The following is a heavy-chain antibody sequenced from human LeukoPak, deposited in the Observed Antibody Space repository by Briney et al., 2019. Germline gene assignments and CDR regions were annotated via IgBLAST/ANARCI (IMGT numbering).Heavy chain of an antibody. CDR3: AKGDISMIPD. CDR1: WFTVINNY. CDR2: IKSGGDT. J-gene: IGHJ4*02. Sequence: PGGSLRLSCSASWFTVINNYMSWVRHAPGKGLEWGSVIKSGGDTYYADSVKGQVTISRDNSKNTLSLQLDTLRAEDTGVYYCAKGDISMIPDWGEGTLVTVSS. V-gene: IGHV3-53*01. D-gene: IGHD3-22*01.